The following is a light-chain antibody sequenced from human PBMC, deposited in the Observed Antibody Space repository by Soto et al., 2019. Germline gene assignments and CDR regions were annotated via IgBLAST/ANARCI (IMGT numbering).Light chain of an antibody. CDR1: QSISN. CDR2: DTS. V-gene: IGKV3-20*01. CDR3: LQYGSWYT. Sequence: ENVWTQSPGTLSVSPGERATLSCRARQSISNLAWYQQKPGQAPRLVIYDTSSRATGIPDRFSGSGSGTDFTLTISRLEPEDVAVYYRLQYGSWYTFGQGTKLEIK. J-gene: IGKJ2*01.